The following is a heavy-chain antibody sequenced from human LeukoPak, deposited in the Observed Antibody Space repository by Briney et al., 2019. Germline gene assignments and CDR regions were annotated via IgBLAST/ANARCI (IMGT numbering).Heavy chain of an antibody. D-gene: IGHD1-26*01. CDR3: AREISGSYSYDAFDI. V-gene: IGHV3-30-3*01. Sequence: PGGSLRLSCAASGFTFSSYAMHWVRQAPGKGLEWVAVISYDGSNKYYADSVKGRFTISRDNSKNTLYLQMNSLRAEDTAVYYCAREISGSYSYDAFDIWGQGTMVTVSS. J-gene: IGHJ3*02. CDR1: GFTFSSYA. CDR2: ISYDGSNK.